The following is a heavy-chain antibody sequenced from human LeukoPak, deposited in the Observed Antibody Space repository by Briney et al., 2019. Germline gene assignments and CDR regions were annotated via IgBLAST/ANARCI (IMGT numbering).Heavy chain of an antibody. CDR3: ARTITYSSSWYYFDY. J-gene: IGHJ4*02. CDR2: IYYSGST. Sequence: SSETLSLTCTVSGGSVSSGSYYWGWIRQPPGKGLEWIGSIYYSGSTYYNPSLKSRVTISVDTSKNQFSLKLSSVTAADTAVYYCARTITYSSSWYYFDYWGQGTLVTVSS. CDR1: GGSVSSGSYY. V-gene: IGHV4-39*01. D-gene: IGHD6-13*01.